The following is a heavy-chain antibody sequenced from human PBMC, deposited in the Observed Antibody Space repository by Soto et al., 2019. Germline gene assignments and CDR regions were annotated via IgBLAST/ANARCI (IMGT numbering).Heavy chain of an antibody. CDR3: ARDLWGYCGADCYPLDV. V-gene: IGHV4-59*01. CDR2: MYNTGST. CDR1: GGSISSYY. Sequence: PSETLPLTCTVSGGSISSYYWSWIRQPPGKGLEWIGYMYNTGSTIYNPSLKSRVTISVDTSKNQFSLKLNSVTAADTAVYYCARDLWGYCGADCYPLDVWGQGTTVTVS. J-gene: IGHJ6*02. D-gene: IGHD2-21*02.